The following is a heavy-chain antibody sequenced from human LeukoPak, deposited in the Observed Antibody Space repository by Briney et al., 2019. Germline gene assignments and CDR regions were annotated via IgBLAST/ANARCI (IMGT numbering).Heavy chain of an antibody. CDR3: ARGHIAVAGTVSAFDI. Sequence: PSETLSLTCTVSGRSISSYYWSWIRQPAGKGLEWIGRIYTSGSTNYNPSLKSRVTISVDTSKNQFSLKLSSVTAADTAVYYCARGHIAVAGTVSAFDIWGQGTMVTVSS. CDR1: GRSISSYY. J-gene: IGHJ3*02. CDR2: IYTSGST. V-gene: IGHV4-4*07. D-gene: IGHD6-19*01.